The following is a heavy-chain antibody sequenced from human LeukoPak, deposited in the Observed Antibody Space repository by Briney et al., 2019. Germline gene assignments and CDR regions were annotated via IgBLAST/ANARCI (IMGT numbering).Heavy chain of an antibody. CDR1: GASISSYY. D-gene: IGHD1-20*01. V-gene: IGHV4-59*01. CDR2: IYYSGST. Sequence: SGTLSLTCTVSGASISSYYWSWIRQPPGEGLEWIGYIYYSGSTKYNPSLNSRVTISVDTSKNQFSLKLSSVTAADTAVYYCARSTNNWYLSWGQGTQVTVSS. J-gene: IGHJ1*01. CDR3: ARSTNNWYLS.